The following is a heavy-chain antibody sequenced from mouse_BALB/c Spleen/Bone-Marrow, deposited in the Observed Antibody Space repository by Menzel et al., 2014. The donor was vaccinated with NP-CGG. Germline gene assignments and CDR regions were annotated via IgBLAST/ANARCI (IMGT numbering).Heavy chain of an antibody. CDR1: GFSITSGYY. D-gene: IGHD1-1*02. V-gene: IGHV3-6*02. Sequence: VQLQQSGPGLMKPSQSLSLTCSVTGFSITSGYYWNWIRQFPGHTLEWMGYITFDGSYDYNPSLKNRISITRDTSNNQFFLKLNSVTAEDTASYYCARVLGSYVWYFDVWGAGTSVTVSS. J-gene: IGHJ1*01. CDR2: ITFDGSY. CDR3: ARVLGSYVWYFDV.